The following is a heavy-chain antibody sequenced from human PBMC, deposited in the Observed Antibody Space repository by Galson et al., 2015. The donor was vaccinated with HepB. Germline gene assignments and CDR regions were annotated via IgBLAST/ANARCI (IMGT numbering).Heavy chain of an antibody. Sequence: SLRLSCAASGFTFKNYAMSWVRQAPGKGLEWVSAVSGSAVSTYYAGSVKGRFTISRDNSKNTLFLQMNSLRPEDTAVYYCAKWALASMGDAFDIWGQGTMVSVSS. CDR1: GFTFKNYA. CDR2: VSGSAVST. J-gene: IGHJ3*02. CDR3: AKWALASMGDAFDI. D-gene: IGHD2-21*01. V-gene: IGHV3-23*01.